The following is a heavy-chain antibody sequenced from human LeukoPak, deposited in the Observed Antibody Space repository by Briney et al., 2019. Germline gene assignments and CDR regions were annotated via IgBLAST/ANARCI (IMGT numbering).Heavy chain of an antibody. Sequence: PSETPSLTCAVYGGSFSGYYWSWIRQPPGKGLEWIGEINHSGSTNYNPSLKSRVTISVDTSKNQFSLKLSSVTAADTAVYYCAREGSIAARHFDYWGQGTLVTVSS. CDR3: AREGSIAARHFDY. V-gene: IGHV4-34*01. D-gene: IGHD6-6*01. J-gene: IGHJ4*02. CDR1: GGSFSGYY. CDR2: INHSGST.